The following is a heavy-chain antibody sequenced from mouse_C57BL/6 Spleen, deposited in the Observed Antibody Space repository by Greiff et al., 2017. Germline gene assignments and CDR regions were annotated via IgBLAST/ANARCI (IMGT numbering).Heavy chain of an antibody. D-gene: IGHD1-1*01. CDR3: TVLPDSYGSSYGYFDV. Sequence: EVKVEESGGGLVQPGGSMKLSCVASGFTFSNYWMNWVRQSPEKGLEWVAQIRLKSDNYATHYAESAKGRFTISRDDSKSSVYLQMNNLRAEDTGIYYCTVLPDSYGSSYGYFDVWGTGTTVTVSS. J-gene: IGHJ1*03. V-gene: IGHV6-3*01. CDR1: GFTFSNYW. CDR2: IRLKSDNYAT.